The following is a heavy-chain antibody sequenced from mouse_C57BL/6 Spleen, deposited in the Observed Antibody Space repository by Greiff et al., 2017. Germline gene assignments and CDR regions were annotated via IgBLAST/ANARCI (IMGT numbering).Heavy chain of an antibody. CDR1: GYTFTEYT. CDR3: AIHFHYYGSCYYWYFYV. D-gene: IGHD1-1*01. V-gene: IGHV1-62-2*01. J-gene: IGHJ1*03. CDR2: FYPGSGSI. Sequence: VQLQQSGAELVKPGASVKLSCKASGYTFTEYTIHWVKQRSGQGLEWIGLFYPGSGSIKYNEKFKDKATLTADKSSSTVYMELSRLTSEDSTVYYAAIHFHYYGSCYYWYFYVWGTGTTVTVSS.